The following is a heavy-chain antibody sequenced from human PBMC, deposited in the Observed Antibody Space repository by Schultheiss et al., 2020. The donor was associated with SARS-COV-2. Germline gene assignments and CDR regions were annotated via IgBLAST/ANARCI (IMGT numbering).Heavy chain of an antibody. CDR1: GVTGSSYS. V-gene: IGHV3-7*01. CDR2: IKQDGSEK. J-gene: IGHJ6*02. Sequence: GGSLRLSCEEEGVTGSSYSMNWVRQAPGKGLEWVANIKQDGSEKYYVDSVKGRFTISRDNAKNSLYLQMNSLRAEDTAVYYCASWNDGYSYGYYGMDVWGQGTTVTVSS. CDR3: ASWNDGYSYGYYGMDV. D-gene: IGHD5-18*01.